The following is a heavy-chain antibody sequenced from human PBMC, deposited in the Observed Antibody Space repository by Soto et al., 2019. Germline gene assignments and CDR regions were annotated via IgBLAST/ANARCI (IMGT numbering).Heavy chain of an antibody. Sequence: SETLSLTCTVSGGSISSYYWSWIRQPPGKGLEWIGYIYYSGSTNYNPSLKSRVTISVDTSKNQFSLKLSSVTAADTAVYYCASMTAYSSSSRWFDPWGQGTLVTVSS. V-gene: IGHV4-59*01. J-gene: IGHJ5*02. CDR3: ASMTAYSSSSRWFDP. CDR1: GGSISSYY. D-gene: IGHD6-13*01. CDR2: IYYSGST.